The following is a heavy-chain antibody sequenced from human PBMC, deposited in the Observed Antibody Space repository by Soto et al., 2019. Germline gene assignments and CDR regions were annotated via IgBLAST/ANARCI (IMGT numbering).Heavy chain of an antibody. V-gene: IGHV1-2*02. D-gene: IGHD1-26*01. J-gene: IGHJ4*02. CDR2: INPKTGGT. CDR3: ARDVVGSDYFDS. Sequence: ASVKVSCKASGYTFADYYMHWGRQAPGQGLEWMGWINPKTGGTNYVQKFQGRVTMTRDTSITTAYMELSRLRSDDTAVYYCARDVVGSDYFDSWGQGTLVTVSS. CDR1: GYTFADYY.